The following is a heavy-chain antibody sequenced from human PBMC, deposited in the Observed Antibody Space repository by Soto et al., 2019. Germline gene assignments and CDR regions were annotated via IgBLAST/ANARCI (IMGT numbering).Heavy chain of an antibody. CDR2: IYYSGST. CDR3: ARTYGGYENYGMDV. D-gene: IGHD5-12*01. J-gene: IGHJ6*02. V-gene: IGHV4-39*01. Sequence: PSETLSLTCTVSGGSISSSSYYWGWIRQPPGKGLEWIGSIYYSGSTYYNPSLKSRVTISVDTSKNQFSLKLSSVTAADTAVYYCARTYGGYENYGMDVWGQGTTVTVSS. CDR1: GGSISSSSYY.